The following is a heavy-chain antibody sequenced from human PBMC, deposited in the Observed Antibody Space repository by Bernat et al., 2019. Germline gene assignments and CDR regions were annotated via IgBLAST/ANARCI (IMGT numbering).Heavy chain of an antibody. J-gene: IGHJ1*01. CDR3: ARDWVKGQYFQH. V-gene: IGHV4-31*03. D-gene: IGHD2-21*01. Sequence: QVQLQESGPGLVKPSQTLSLTCTVSGGSISSGGYYWSWIRQHPGKGLEWIGYIYYSGSTYFNPSLKSRVTISVDTSKNQFSLKLSSVTAADTAVYYCARDWVKGQYFQHWGQGTLVTVSS. CDR2: IYYSGST. CDR1: GGSISSGGYY.